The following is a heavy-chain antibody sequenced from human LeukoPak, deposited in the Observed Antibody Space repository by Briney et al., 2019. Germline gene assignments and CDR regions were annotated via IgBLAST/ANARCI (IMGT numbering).Heavy chain of an antibody. Sequence: ASVKVSCKASGYTFTGYYMHWVRQAPGQGLEWMGWINPNSGGTNHAQKFQGWVTMTRDTSISTAYMELSRLRSDDTAVYYGARAFKDHFWSGYYNYFDYWGQGTLVTVSS. J-gene: IGHJ4*02. V-gene: IGHV1-2*04. CDR2: INPNSGGT. CDR3: ARAFKDHFWSGYYNYFDY. D-gene: IGHD3-3*02. CDR1: GYTFTGYY.